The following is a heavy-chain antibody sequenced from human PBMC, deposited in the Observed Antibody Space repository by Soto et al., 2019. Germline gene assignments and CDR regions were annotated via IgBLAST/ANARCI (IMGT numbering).Heavy chain of an antibody. CDR1: GDAIYIGGYY. Sequence: PSETLSLTCTVSGDAIYIGGYYWTWIRQHPGKGLEWIGYIYHTGKTYYNPSLESRVTMSVDTSKNQFSLKLASVTAADTAVYYCARDGSSTAKWIDPWGQGTLVTVSS. CDR2: IYHTGKT. J-gene: IGHJ5*02. V-gene: IGHV4-31*03. D-gene: IGHD2-2*01. CDR3: ARDGSSTAKWIDP.